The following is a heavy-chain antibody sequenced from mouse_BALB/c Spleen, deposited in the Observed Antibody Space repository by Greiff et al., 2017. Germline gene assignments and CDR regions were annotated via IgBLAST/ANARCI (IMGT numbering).Heavy chain of an antibody. J-gene: IGHJ1*01. CDR3: ARQAPNWYFDV. Sequence: EVQRVESGGGLVKPGGSLKLSCAASGFTFSSYAMSWVRQTPEKRLEWVATISSGGSYTYYPDSVKGRFTISRDNAKNTLYLQMSSLRSEDTAMYYCARQAPNWYFDVWGAGTTVTVSS. D-gene: IGHD6-5*01. CDR1: GFTFSSYA. CDR2: ISSGGSYT. V-gene: IGHV5-9-3*01.